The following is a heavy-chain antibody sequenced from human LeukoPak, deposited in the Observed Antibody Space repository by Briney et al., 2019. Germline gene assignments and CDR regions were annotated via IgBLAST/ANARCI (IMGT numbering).Heavy chain of an antibody. CDR3: ARAPIVGADAFDI. Sequence: EASVRVSCKASGYTFTGYYIHWVRQAPGQGLEWMGWINPNSGGTNYAQKFQGRVTMTRDTSISTAYMELSRLRSDDTAVYYCARAPIVGADAFDIWGQGTMVTVSS. CDR1: GYTFTGYY. J-gene: IGHJ3*02. V-gene: IGHV1-2*02. D-gene: IGHD1-26*01. CDR2: INPNSGGT.